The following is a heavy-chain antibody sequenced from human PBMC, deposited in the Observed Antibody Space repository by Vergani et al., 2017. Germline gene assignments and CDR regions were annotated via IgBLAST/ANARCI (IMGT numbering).Heavy chain of an antibody. CDR1: RFPFSSYW. D-gene: IGHD1-26*01. CDR2: IKQDGSEK. CDR3: ARTPTAYSGSYLSYFDY. J-gene: IGHJ4*02. Sequence: EVQLVESGGGLVQPGGSLRLSCAASRFPFSSYWMSWVRQAPGKGLGWVANIKQDGSEKYYVDSVKGRFTISRDNAKNSLYLQMNSLSAEDTAVYYCARTPTAYSGSYLSYFDYWGQGTLVTVSS. V-gene: IGHV3-7*03.